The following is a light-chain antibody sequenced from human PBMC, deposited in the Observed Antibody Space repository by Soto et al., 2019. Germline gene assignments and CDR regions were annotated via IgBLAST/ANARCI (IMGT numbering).Light chain of an antibody. CDR3: QHYYNYPWT. Sequence: AIRMTQSPSSLSASAGDKVTITCRASPGISSSLAWFQQTPGRPPKLLMSATSTVQSDVPSRFSGSRSGTDFTLTIGGLQSEDFATDYGQHYYNYPWTLGQGTNVDIK. J-gene: IGKJ1*01. CDR2: ATS. V-gene: IGKV1-8*01. CDR1: PGISSS.